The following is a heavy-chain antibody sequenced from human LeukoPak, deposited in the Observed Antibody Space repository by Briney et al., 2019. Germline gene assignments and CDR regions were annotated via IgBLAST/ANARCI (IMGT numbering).Heavy chain of an antibody. J-gene: IGHJ2*01. Sequence: SETLSLTCTVSGGSISSYYWSWIRQPPGKGLEWIGYIYYSGSTNYNPSLKSRVTISVDTSKNQFSLKLSSVTAADTAVYYCARNYYTSVTYDYWYFDLWGRGTLVAVSS. CDR3: ARNYYTSVTYDYWYFDL. CDR2: IYYSGST. D-gene: IGHD3-10*01. V-gene: IGHV4-59*01. CDR1: GGSISSYY.